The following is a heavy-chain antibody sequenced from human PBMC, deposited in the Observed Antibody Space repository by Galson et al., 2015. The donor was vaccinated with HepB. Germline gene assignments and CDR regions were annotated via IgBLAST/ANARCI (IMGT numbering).Heavy chain of an antibody. J-gene: IGHJ6*02. D-gene: IGHD3-9*01. CDR2: ISAYNGNT. CDR3: ARDPDILTGYYYYGMDV. Sequence: SVKVSCKASGYTLTSYGISWVRQAPGQGLEWMGWISAYNGNTNYAQKLQGRVTMTTDTSTSTAYMELRSLRSDDTAVYYCARDPDILTGYYYYGMDVWGQGTTVTVSS. CDR1: GYTLTSYG. V-gene: IGHV1-18*01.